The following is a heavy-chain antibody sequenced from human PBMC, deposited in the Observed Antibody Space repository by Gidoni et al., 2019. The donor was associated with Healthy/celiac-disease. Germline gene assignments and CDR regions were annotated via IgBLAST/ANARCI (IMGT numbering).Heavy chain of an antibody. CDR1: GGSISSGGYY. CDR3: ARGDIVLITRKPDGVDAFDI. D-gene: IGHD2-8*01. V-gene: IGHV4-31*03. CDR2: IYYSGST. Sequence: QVQLQESGPGLVKPSQTLSLTCTVSGGSISSGGYYWSWIRQHPGKGLEWIGYIYYSGSTYYNPSLKSRVTISVDTSKNQFSLKLSSVTAADTAVYYCARGDIVLITRKPDGVDAFDIWGQGTMVTVSS. J-gene: IGHJ3*02.